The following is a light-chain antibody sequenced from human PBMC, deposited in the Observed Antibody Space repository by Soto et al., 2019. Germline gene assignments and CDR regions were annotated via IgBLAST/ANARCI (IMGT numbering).Light chain of an antibody. CDR2: WSS. CDR3: QQYYSAPWT. Sequence: DIVMTQSPDSLAVSLGERATINCKSSQAVLYNSNNKNYIAWYQQKPGQPPKLLIYWSSTREFGVPDRISGSRSGTDFSLTISSLQAEDVAVYYCQQYYSAPWTFGQGTKVEIK. V-gene: IGKV4-1*01. CDR1: QAVLYNSNNKNY. J-gene: IGKJ1*01.